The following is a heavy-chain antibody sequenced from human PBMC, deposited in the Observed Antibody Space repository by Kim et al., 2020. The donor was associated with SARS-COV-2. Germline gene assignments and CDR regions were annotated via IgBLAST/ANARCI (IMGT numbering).Heavy chain of an antibody. J-gene: IGHJ4*02. D-gene: IGHD5-18*01. CDR3: AKVHVDTVGTIRYFDF. CDR1: GFIFTSYA. CDR2: ISTSGGTT. V-gene: IGHV3-23*01. Sequence: GGSLRLSCAASGFIFTSYAMSWVRQAPGKGLEWVSAISTSGGTTYYADSVKGRFTVSRDNSKNTVYLQMNNLRAEDTAVYYCAKVHVDTVGTIRYFDFWGQGALVTVSS.